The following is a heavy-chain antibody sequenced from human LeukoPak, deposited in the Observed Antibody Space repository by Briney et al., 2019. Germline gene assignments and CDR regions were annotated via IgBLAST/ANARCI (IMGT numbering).Heavy chain of an antibody. J-gene: IGHJ4*02. CDR3: AREGYASSGYYHPFDY. CDR1: GYTFTGYQ. D-gene: IGHD3-22*01. Sequence: GASVKVSCKASGYTFTGYQMHGVRQAPGQGREGMGWINPNSGGTNYAQKFQGRVTMTRDTSISTAYMQLSRLRSDDPAVYYCAREGYASSGYYHPFDYWGQGTLVTVSS. CDR2: INPNSGGT. V-gene: IGHV1-2*02.